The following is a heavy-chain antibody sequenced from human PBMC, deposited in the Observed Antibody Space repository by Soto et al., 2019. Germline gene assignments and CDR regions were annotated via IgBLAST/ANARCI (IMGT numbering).Heavy chain of an antibody. CDR2: IIPIFGTA. D-gene: IGHD1-20*01. Sequence: ASVKVSCKASGGTFSSYAISWVRQAPGQGLEWMGGIIPIFGTANYAQKFQGRVTITADESTSTAYMELSSLRSEDTAVYYCARKEGITGPLRTYYYYYGMDVWGQGTTVTVSS. CDR1: GGTFSSYA. V-gene: IGHV1-69*13. J-gene: IGHJ6*02. CDR3: ARKEGITGPLRTYYYYYGMDV.